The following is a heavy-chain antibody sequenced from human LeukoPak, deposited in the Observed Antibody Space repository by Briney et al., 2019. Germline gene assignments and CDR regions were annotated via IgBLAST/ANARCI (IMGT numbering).Heavy chain of an antibody. CDR1: GGTFSSYA. CDR2: IIPIFGTA. Sequence: GASVKVSCKASGGTFSSYAISWVRQAPGQGLEWMGRIIPIFGTANYAQKFQGRVTITTDESTSTAYMELSSLRSEDTAVYYCATTRSMVTNYRGRYTFDIWGQGTMVTVSS. D-gene: IGHD4/OR15-4a*01. CDR3: ATTRSMVTNYRGRYTFDI. V-gene: IGHV1-69*05. J-gene: IGHJ3*02.